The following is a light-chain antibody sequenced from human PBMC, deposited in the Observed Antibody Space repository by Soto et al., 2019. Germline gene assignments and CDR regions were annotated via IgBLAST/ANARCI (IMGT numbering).Light chain of an antibody. Sequence: EKVMTQSPATLSVSPGERATLSCRASQSLSTNLAWYQQKPGQSPRLIMYDASTRAPGIPARFSGSGSGTEFTLTISSLQSEDFAVYYCQHYKHWSSFGQGTRVEMK. V-gene: IGKV3-15*01. J-gene: IGKJ1*01. CDR2: DAS. CDR3: QHYKHWSS. CDR1: QSLSTN.